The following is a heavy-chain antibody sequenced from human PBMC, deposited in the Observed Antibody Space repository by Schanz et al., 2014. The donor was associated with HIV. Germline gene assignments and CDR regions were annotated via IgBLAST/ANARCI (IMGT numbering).Heavy chain of an antibody. Sequence: VQLVESGGGLVKPGGSLSLSCVASGFTFGDHYMTWIRQAPGKGLEWVAHITGPGDTMYYADSAKGRFTISRDNAKNSLYLQMNSLRAEDTAVYYCAKVLIPMIAVPYYGMDVWGQGTTVTVSS. D-gene: IGHD3-22*01. J-gene: IGHJ6*02. CDR3: AKVLIPMIAVPYYGMDV. V-gene: IGHV3-11*01. CDR2: ITGPGDTM. CDR1: GFTFGDHY.